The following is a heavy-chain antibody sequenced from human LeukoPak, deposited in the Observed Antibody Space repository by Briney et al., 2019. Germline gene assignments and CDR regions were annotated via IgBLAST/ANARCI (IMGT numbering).Heavy chain of an antibody. CDR2: IYHSGST. D-gene: IGHD3-22*01. CDR3: AREPLTYYYDSSGYNFDY. V-gene: IGHV4-30-2*01. Sequence: PSETLSLTCAVSGGSISSGGYSWSWIRQPPGKGLEWIGYIYHSGSTYYNPSLKSRVTISVDTSKNQFSLKLSSVTAADTAVYYCAREPLTYYYDSSGYNFDYWGQGTLVTVSS. CDR1: GGSISSGGYS. J-gene: IGHJ4*02.